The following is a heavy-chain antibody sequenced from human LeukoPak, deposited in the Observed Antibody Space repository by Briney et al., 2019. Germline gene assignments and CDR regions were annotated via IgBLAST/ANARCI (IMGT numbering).Heavy chain of an antibody. V-gene: IGHV4-34*01. Sequence: SETLSLTCAVCGGSFSGYYWSWIRQPPGKGLEWIGEINHSGSTNYNPSLKSRVTISVDTSKNQFSLKLSSVTAADTAVYYCARGRRWLQFWFDYWGQGTLVTVSS. CDR1: GGSFSGYY. CDR2: INHSGST. CDR3: ARGRRWLQFWFDY. J-gene: IGHJ4*02. D-gene: IGHD5-24*01.